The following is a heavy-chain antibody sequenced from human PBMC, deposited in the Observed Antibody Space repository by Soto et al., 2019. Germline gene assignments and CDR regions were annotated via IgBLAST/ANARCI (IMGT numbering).Heavy chain of an antibody. D-gene: IGHD1-26*01. V-gene: IGHV3-23*01. CDR1: GFTFSNCA. J-gene: IGHJ4*02. Sequence: EVQLLESGGGVVQPGGSLRLSCAASGFTFSNCAMKWVRQARGKGLEWVSDISRAGSNIYYADSVKGRFTISRDNSKNTLYLQMNSLRAEDTAVYYCAKAIEGAWEPNDYWGQGTLVTVSS. CDR2: ISRAGSNI. CDR3: AKAIEGAWEPNDY.